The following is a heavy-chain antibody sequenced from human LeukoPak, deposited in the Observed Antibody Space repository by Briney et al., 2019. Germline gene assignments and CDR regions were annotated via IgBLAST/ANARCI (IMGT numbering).Heavy chain of an antibody. CDR2: TSGSGGST. CDR1: GFTFSLYA. Sequence: GGSLRLSCAASGFTFSLYAMSWVRQAPGKGLEWVSATSGSGGSTYYADSAKGRFTISRDNAKNTLYLQMNSLRADDTAVYYCAKGSGGGYSYAYFDYWGQGTLVTVSS. V-gene: IGHV3-23*01. D-gene: IGHD5-18*01. CDR3: AKGSGGGYSYAYFDY. J-gene: IGHJ4*02.